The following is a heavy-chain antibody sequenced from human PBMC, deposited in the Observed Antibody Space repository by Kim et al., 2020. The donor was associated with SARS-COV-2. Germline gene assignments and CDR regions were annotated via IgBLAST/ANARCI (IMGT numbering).Heavy chain of an antibody. Sequence: GGSLRLSCTASDFTFSSYWMNCVRQPPGKGLEWVANIKEDGSEKYYLDSVKGRFTVSRDNAKKSLYLQMNNLRVEDTAVYYCVTNTTFNCWGQGTLVTVSS. V-gene: IGHV3-7*01. J-gene: IGHJ4*02. CDR1: DFTFSSYW. CDR3: VTNTTFNC. D-gene: IGHD1-1*01. CDR2: IKEDGSEK.